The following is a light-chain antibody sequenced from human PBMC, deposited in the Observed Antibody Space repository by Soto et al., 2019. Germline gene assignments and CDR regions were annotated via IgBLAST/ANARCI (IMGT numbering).Light chain of an antibody. CDR2: FDS. CDR1: NLGSKS. Sequence: SYVLTQPPSVSEAPGKTARITCGGNNLGSKSVNWYQQRPGQAPVLVIYFDSDRPSGIPERFSGSNSGNTSTLTISGVEAGDEADYFCQVWDKSSDHVVFGGGTKLTVL. V-gene: IGLV3-21*04. J-gene: IGLJ2*01. CDR3: QVWDKSSDHVV.